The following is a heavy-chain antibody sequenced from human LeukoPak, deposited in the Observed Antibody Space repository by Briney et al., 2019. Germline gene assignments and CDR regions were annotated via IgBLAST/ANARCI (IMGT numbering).Heavy chain of an antibody. CDR1: GFIFGDHA. V-gene: IGHV3-9*01. CDR3: AKAGSMVRAVTTYYYAMDV. J-gene: IGHJ6*02. Sequence: GGSLRLSCAASGFIFGDHAMHWVRQAPGKGLEWVSYISWDSGRAGYADSVKGRFTISRDNSKNSLFLQMNSLTADDTAVYYCAKAGSMVRAVTTYYYAMDVWGQGTAVTVSS. D-gene: IGHD3-10*01. CDR2: ISWDSGRA.